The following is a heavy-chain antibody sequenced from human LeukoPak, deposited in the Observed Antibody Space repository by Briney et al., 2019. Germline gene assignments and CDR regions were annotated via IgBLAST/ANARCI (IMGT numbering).Heavy chain of an antibody. D-gene: IGHD3-10*01. J-gene: IGHJ6*02. CDR1: GGSFSGYY. CDR2: INHSGST. CDR3: ARGHRCYGSARYKKYYYYYGMDV. V-gene: IGHV4-34*01. Sequence: SETLSLTCAVYGGSFSGYYWSWIRQPPGKGLEWIGEINHSGSTNYNPSLKSRVTISVDTSKNQFSLKLSSVTAADTAVYYCARGHRCYGSARYKKYYYYYGMDVWGQGTTVTVSS.